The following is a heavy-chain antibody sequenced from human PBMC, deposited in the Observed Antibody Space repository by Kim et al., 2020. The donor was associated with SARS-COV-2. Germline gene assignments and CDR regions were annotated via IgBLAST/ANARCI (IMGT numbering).Heavy chain of an antibody. CDR3: ASTHWFDP. CDR1: GFTFSSYG. V-gene: IGHV3-33*01. Sequence: GGSLRLSCAASGFTFSSYGMHWVRQAPGKRLEWVAVIWYDGSNKYYADSVKGRFTISRDNSKNTLYLQMNSLRAEDTGVYNCASTHWFDPRGQGTLVTVSS. CDR2: IWYDGSNK. J-gene: IGHJ5*02.